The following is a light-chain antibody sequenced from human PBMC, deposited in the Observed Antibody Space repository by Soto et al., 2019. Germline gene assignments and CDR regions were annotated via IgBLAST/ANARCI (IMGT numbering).Light chain of an antibody. CDR3: QHYYSYPWT. V-gene: IGKV1-8*01. Sequence: AIRVTQSPSSFSASTGDRVTITCRASQGISCYLAWNQQKPGKAPKLLIYAASTLQSGVPSRFSGSGSGTDFTLTISCLQSEDFATYYCQHYYSYPWTFGQGTKVEIK. CDR1: QGISCY. J-gene: IGKJ1*01. CDR2: AAS.